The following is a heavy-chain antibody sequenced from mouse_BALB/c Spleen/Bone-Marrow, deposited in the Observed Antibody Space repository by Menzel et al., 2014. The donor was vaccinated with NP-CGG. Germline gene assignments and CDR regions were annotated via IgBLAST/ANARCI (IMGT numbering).Heavy chain of an antibody. D-gene: IGHD1-1*01. CDR3: ARDENVLIYCYFDV. Sequence: EVKLMESGGGLVQPGGSLRLSCAASGFTFTDYYMSWVRQPPGKAHEWLGFIRNKANGYTTYYSASVKGRFTISRDNSLSILYLQMNTLRAEDSSSYYCARDENVLIYCYFDVWGAGTTVTVSS. V-gene: IGHV7-3*02. CDR1: GFTFTDYY. J-gene: IGHJ1*01. CDR2: IRNKANGYTT.